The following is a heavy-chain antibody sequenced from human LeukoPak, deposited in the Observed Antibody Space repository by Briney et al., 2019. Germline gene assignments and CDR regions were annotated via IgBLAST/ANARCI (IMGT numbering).Heavy chain of an antibody. D-gene: IGHD3-22*01. CDR3: ARDQHYDSNGYSYFDY. V-gene: IGHV3-30-3*01. J-gene: IGHJ4*02. Sequence: GGSLRLSCAASGFTFSSYAMHWVRQAPGKGLEWVAVISYDGSNKYYADSVKDRFTISRDNFKNTMYLQMNSLRAEDTAVYYCARDQHYDSNGYSYFDYWGQGTLVTVSS. CDR1: GFTFSSYA. CDR2: ISYDGSNK.